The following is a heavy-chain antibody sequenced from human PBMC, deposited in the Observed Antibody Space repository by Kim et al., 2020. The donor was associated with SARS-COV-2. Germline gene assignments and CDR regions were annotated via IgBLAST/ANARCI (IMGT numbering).Heavy chain of an antibody. CDR2: IYYSGST. J-gene: IGHJ6*02. Sequence: SETLSLTCTVSGGSISSYYWSWIRQPPGKGLEWIGYIYYSGSTNYNPSLKSRVTISVDTSKNQFSLKLSSVTAADTAVYYCARFGDSMVRGLITNYYYYGMDAWGQGTTVTVSS. V-gene: IGHV4-59*13. CDR1: GGSISSYY. D-gene: IGHD3-10*01. CDR3: ARFGDSMVRGLITNYYYYGMDA.